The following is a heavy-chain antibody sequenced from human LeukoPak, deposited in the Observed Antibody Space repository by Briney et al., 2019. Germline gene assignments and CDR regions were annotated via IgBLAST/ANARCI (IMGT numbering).Heavy chain of an antibody. CDR1: GYTFTSYD. CDR2: MNPNSGNT. J-gene: IGHJ3*02. Sequence: ASVKVSCKASGYTFTSYDINWVRQATGQGLEWMGWMNPNSGNTGYAQKFQGRVTMTRNTSISTAYMELSSLRSEDTAVYYCARVRWELRAFDIWGQGTMVTVSS. CDR3: ARVRWELRAFDI. V-gene: IGHV1-8*01. D-gene: IGHD1-26*01.